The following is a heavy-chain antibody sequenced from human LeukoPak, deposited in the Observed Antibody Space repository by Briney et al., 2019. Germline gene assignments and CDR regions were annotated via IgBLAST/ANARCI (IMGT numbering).Heavy chain of an antibody. D-gene: IGHD2-2*01. CDR2: IIPILGIA. CDR3: AASVVVPAASFDY. Sequence: ASVKVSCKASGGTFSSYTISWVRQAPGQGLEWMGRIIPILGIANYAQKFQGRVTITADKSTSTAYMELSSLRSEDTAVYYCAASVVVPAASFDYWGLGTLVTVSS. J-gene: IGHJ4*02. CDR1: GGTFSSYT. V-gene: IGHV1-69*02.